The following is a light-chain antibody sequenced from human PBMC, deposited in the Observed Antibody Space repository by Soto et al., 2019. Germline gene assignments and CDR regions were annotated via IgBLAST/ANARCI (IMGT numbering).Light chain of an antibody. Sequence: QSVLTQPPSVSGAPVQRVTISCTGTSSNIGAGYDVHWYLQLPGTAPKLLIYGNSNRPSGVPDRFSASKSGTSASLAITGLQAEAEADYYCQSYDTSRTGSVFGGGTKLTVL. CDR1: SSNIGAGYD. CDR3: QSYDTSRTGSV. J-gene: IGLJ2*01. V-gene: IGLV1-40*01. CDR2: GNS.